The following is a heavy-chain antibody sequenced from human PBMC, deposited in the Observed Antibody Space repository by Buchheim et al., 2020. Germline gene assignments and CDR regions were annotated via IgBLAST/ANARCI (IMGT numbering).Heavy chain of an antibody. Sequence: EVQLLESGGGLVQPGGSLRLSCAASGFTFSSYAMSWVRQAPGKGLEWVSSISADSGGTYYGDSVKGRFTISRDNSKSTLYLHMNSLRAEDTAVYYCARSLPFYFVSWGQGTL. J-gene: IGHJ4*02. CDR2: ISADSGGT. CDR3: ARSLPFYFVS. D-gene: IGHD1-26*01. CDR1: GFTFSSYA. V-gene: IGHV3-23*01.